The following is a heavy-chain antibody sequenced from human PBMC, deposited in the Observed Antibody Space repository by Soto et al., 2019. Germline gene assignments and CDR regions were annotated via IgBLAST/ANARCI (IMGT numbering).Heavy chain of an antibody. V-gene: IGHV2-70*11. J-gene: IGHJ4*02. CDR2: IDWDDDK. CDR3: ARTQWDRIYGRMFAHFDY. Sequence: SGPTLVNPTQTLTLTCTFSGLSLSTSGMCVSWIRQPPGKALEWLARIDWDDDKYYNTSLKTRLTISKETSENQVVLTMNSMDPVDTATYYCARTQWDRIYGRMFAHFDYWGPGAQVTVS. CDR1: GLSLSTSGMC. D-gene: IGHD1-26*01.